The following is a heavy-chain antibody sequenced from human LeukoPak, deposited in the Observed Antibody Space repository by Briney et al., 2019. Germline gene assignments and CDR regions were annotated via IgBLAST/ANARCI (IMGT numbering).Heavy chain of an antibody. D-gene: IGHD3-22*01. J-gene: IGHJ4*02. CDR2: IIPIFGTA. CDR1: GGTFSSYA. Sequence: ASVKLSCKASGGTFSSYAISWVRQAPGQGLEWMGRIIPIFGTASYAQKFQGRVTITTDESTSTAYMELSSLRSEDTAVYYCARGPPDYDSSGYDYWGQGTLVTVSS. V-gene: IGHV1-69*05. CDR3: ARGPPDYDSSGYDY.